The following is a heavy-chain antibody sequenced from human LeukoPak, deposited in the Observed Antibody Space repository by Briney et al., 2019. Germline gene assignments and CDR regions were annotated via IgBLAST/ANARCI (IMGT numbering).Heavy chain of an antibody. V-gene: IGHV2-70*04. Sequence: SGPALVKPKQTLTLTCTFSGLSLTTRGMRVSWIRQPPGKALEWLARIDWDDDKFYSTSLKTRLTISKDTSKNQVVLTMTNMDPVDTATYYCARMLESGLRYYYFDYWGQGTLVTVSS. D-gene: IGHD1-26*01. CDR1: GLSLTTRGMR. CDR2: IDWDDDK. J-gene: IGHJ4*02. CDR3: ARMLESGLRYYYFDY.